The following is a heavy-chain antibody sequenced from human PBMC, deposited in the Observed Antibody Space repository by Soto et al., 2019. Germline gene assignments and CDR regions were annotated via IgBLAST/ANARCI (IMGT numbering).Heavy chain of an antibody. CDR2: ISGSGGST. CDR3: AIPGNDY. J-gene: IGHJ4*02. CDR1: VFTFSIYA. D-gene: IGHD3-10*01. Sequence: WGSLLLSCASSVFTFSIYAMSWVRQAPGKGLEWVSAISGSGGSTYYADSVKGRFTISRDNSKNTLYLQMNSLRAEDTAVYYSAIPGNDYWGQGTLVTVSS. V-gene: IGHV3-23*01.